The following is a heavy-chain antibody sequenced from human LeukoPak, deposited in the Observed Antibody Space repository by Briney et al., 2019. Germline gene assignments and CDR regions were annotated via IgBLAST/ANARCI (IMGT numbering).Heavy chain of an antibody. V-gene: IGHV4-34*01. CDR1: GGSFSGYY. CDR3: ARDEGSGWSYY. D-gene: IGHD6-19*01. CDR2: INHSGST. Sequence: SETLSLTCAVYGGSFSGYYWSWIRQPPGKGLEWIGEINHSGSTNYNPSLKSRVTISVDTSKNQFSLKLSSVTAADTAVYYCARDEGSGWSYYWGQGTLVTVSS. J-gene: IGHJ4*02.